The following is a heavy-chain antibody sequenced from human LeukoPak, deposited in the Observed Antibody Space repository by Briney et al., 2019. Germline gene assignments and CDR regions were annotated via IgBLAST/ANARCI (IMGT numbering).Heavy chain of an antibody. CDR1: GFTFYDYA. V-gene: IGHV3-43*02. Sequence: GGSLRLSCAASGFTFYDYAMHWVRQAPGKGLEWVSLISGDGTITYYADSVKGGFTISRDNSKNSLFLQMNRLRTEDTAFYYCAKGHTSTWGIDYWGQGTLVTVSS. J-gene: IGHJ4*02. CDR2: ISGDGTIT. D-gene: IGHD6-13*01. CDR3: AKGHTSTWGIDY.